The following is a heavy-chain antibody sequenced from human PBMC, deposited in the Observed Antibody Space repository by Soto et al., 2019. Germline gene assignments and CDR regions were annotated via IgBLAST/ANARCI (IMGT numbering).Heavy chain of an antibody. V-gene: IGHV4-28*01. CDR2: IYYSGST. Sequence: SETLSLTCAVSGYSISSSNWWGWIRQPPGKGLEWIGYIYYSGSTYYNPSLKSRVTMSVDTSKNQFSLKLSSVTAVDTAVYYCARTADSSGYYSYIFDHWGQGTLVTVSS. D-gene: IGHD3-22*01. CDR1: GYSISSSNW. CDR3: ARTADSSGYYSYIFDH. J-gene: IGHJ4*02.